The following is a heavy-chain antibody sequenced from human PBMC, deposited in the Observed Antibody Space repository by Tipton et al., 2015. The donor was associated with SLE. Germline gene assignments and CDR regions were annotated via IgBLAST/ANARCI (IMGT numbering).Heavy chain of an antibody. V-gene: IGHV4-34*01. D-gene: IGHD5-24*01. Sequence: TLSLTCTVFGGSFGDYDWSWIRQPPGKGLEWIGTISHSGNTYSHTSLESRVTISVDTSQNQFSMSLSSVSAADTAVYYCARKELSTMRDYWGQGTLVTVSS. CDR3: ARKELSTMRDY. J-gene: IGHJ4*02. CDR2: ISHSGNT. CDR1: GGSFGDYD.